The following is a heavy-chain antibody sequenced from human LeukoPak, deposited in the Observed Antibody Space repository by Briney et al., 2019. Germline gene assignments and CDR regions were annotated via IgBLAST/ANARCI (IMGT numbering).Heavy chain of an antibody. CDR2: IYPSDSDT. V-gene: IGHV5-51*01. D-gene: IGHD2-8*01. CDR3: AREGAWSQFYFDY. CDR1: GYNCTNYW. Sequence: GESLKISCKGSGYNCTNYWICCVRQMPGKGLEWMGIIYPSDSDTRYSPSFQGQVTISADKSISTAYLQWSSLKASDTAMYYCAREGAWSQFYFDYWGQGTLVAVSS. J-gene: IGHJ4*02.